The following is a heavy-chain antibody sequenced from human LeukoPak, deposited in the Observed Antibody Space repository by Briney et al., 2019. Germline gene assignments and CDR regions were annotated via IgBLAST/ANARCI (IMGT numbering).Heavy chain of an antibody. V-gene: IGHV3-30*18. CDR2: ILYDGSNK. Sequence: GGSLRLSCAASGFTFSSYVMHWVRQAPGKGLEWVAVILYDGSNKYYADSVKGRFTISRDNSKNTLFLQMNSLRAEDTAVYYCAKASLELDEEYYYYYYMDVWGKGTTVTVSS. CDR3: AKASLELDEEYYYYYYMDV. CDR1: GFTFSSYV. J-gene: IGHJ6*03. D-gene: IGHD1-7*01.